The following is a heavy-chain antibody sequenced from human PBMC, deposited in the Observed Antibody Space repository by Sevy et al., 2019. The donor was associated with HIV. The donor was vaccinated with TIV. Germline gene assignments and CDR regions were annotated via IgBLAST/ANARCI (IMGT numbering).Heavy chain of an antibody. Sequence: SETLSLTCTVSGGSITSLYWNWIRQPPGKGLEWIANIYYNGHINYNPSLKSRDTLSLDTSTNQFSLRLSSVTAADTAMYYCAGENAWGRGYSWGQGTLVTVSS. D-gene: IGHD1-26*01. CDR1: GGSITSLY. V-gene: IGHV4-59*08. J-gene: IGHJ4*02. CDR2: IYYNGHI. CDR3: AGENAWGRGYS.